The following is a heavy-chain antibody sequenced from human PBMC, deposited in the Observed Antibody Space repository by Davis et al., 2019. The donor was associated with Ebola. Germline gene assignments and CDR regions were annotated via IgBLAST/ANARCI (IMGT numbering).Heavy chain of an antibody. D-gene: IGHD2-8*02. CDR2: IYTGDSDT. V-gene: IGHV5-51*01. CDR3: ASLRRTITGMDDAFDI. Sequence: KISCKGSGYTFTSSWIGWVRQMPGKGLEWMGIIYTGDSDTRYSPSFRGQVTISADKSIKTAFLQWSSLKASDTAMYYCASLRRTITGMDDAFDIWGQGTMVTVSS. J-gene: IGHJ3*02. CDR1: GYTFTSSW.